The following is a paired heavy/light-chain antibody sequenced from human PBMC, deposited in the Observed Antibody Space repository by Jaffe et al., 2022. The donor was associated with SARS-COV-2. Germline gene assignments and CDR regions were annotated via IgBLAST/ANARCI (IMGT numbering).Heavy chain of an antibody. Sequence: QVQLQESGPGLVKPSQTLSLTCTVSGGSISSGYYHWSWIRQPAGKGLEWIGRVYSNGIANYNPSLTSRVTVSLDTSKNQFSLRLSSVTAADTAVYYCARDGGYTYGRPFDLWGQGTLVTVAS. CDR2: VYSNGIA. CDR3: ARDGGYTYGRPFDL. V-gene: IGHV4-61*02. D-gene: IGHD5-18*01. J-gene: IGHJ4*02. CDR1: GGSISSGYYH.
Light chain of an antibody. V-gene: IGKV4-1*01. CDR2: WAS. CDR3: QEYHSTLT. CDR1: QSVFHSINNQNY. Sequence: DIVMTQSPDSLAVSLGERATINCKSSQSVFHSINNQNYLAWYQQKPGQPPKLLIYWASTRESGVPDRFSGSGSGTDFTLTISSLQAEDVAVYYCQEYHSTLTFGQGTKVEIK. J-gene: IGKJ1*01.